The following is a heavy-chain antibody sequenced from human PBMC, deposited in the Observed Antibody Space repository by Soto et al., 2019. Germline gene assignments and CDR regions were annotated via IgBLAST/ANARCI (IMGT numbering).Heavy chain of an antibody. CDR1: GYTFSGFY. J-gene: IGHJ4*02. CDR2: INPNSGGT. D-gene: IGHD6-19*01. Sequence: ASVKVSCKASGYTFSGFYMHWVRQAPGQGLEWMGWINPNSGGTKSAEKFQGRVTMTRDTSISTAYMELSRLTSDDTAVYYCASAAVTGTAGPDFWGQGTQVTVSS. V-gene: IGHV1-2*02. CDR3: ASAAVTGTAGPDF.